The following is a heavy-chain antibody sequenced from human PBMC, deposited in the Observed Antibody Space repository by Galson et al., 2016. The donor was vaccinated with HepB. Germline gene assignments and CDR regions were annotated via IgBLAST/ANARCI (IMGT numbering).Heavy chain of an antibody. J-gene: IGHJ3*02. Sequence: SETLSLTCTVSGGSFSGYYWSWIRQSPGKGREWIGEINHRGSTTNPSLQSRVTMSVDMSKNQFSLRLTSVTAADTAMYYCARDPFCVDGICTQGIFDIWDQGTMVVVS. CDR3: ARDPFCVDGICTQGIFDI. D-gene: IGHD5-24*01. CDR1: GGSFSGYY. CDR2: INHRGST. V-gene: IGHV4-34*01.